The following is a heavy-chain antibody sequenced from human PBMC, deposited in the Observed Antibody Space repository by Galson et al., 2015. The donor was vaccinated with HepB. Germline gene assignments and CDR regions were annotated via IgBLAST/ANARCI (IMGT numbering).Heavy chain of an antibody. CDR2: ISSSSSYT. V-gene: IGHV3-11*06. CDR1: GFTFSDYY. CDR3: ARDLRGENYYYMDV. J-gene: IGHJ6*03. D-gene: IGHD3-10*01. Sequence: SLRLSCAASGFTFSDYYMSWIRQAPGKGLEWVSYISSSSSYTNYADSVKGRFTISRDNAKNSLYLQMNSLRAEDTAVYYCARDLRGENYYYMDVWGKGTTVTVSS.